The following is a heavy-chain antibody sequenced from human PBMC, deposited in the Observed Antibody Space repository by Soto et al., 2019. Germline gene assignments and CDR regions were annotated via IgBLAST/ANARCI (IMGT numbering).Heavy chain of an antibody. CDR1: GFTFSNAW. J-gene: IGHJ6*02. CDR3: TTDGVATIDYYYYGMDV. V-gene: IGHV3-15*07. Sequence: GGSLRLSCAASGFTFSNAWMNWVRQAPGKGLEWVGRIKSKTDGGTTDYAAPVKGRFTISRDDSKNTLYLQMNSLKTEDTAVYYCTTDGVATIDYYYYGMDVWGQGTTVTVSS. D-gene: IGHD5-12*01. CDR2: IKSKTDGGTT.